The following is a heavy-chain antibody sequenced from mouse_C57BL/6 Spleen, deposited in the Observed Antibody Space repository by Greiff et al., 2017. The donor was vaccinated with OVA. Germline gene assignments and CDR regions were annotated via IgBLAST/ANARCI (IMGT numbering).Heavy chain of an antibody. V-gene: IGHV5-4*01. J-gene: IGHJ4*01. CDR2: ISDGGSYT. CDR3: ARGPFTTVVAYYAMDY. D-gene: IGHD1-1*01. Sequence: EVHLVESGGGLVKPGGSLKLSCAASGFTFSSYAMSWVRQTPEKRLEWVATISDGGSYTYYPDNVKGRFTISRDNAKNNLYLQMSHLKSEDTAMYYCARGPFTTVVAYYAMDYWGQGTSVTVSS. CDR1: GFTFSSYA.